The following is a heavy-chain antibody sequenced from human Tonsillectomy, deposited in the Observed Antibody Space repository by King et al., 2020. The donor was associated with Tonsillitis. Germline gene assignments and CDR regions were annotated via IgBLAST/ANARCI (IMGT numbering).Heavy chain of an antibody. D-gene: IGHD1-26*01. Sequence: VQLQESGLGLVKPSETLSLTCTVSGGSISSYYWSWIRQPPGKGLEWIGYIYYSGSTNYNPSLKSRVTISVDTSKTQFSLKLSSVTAADTAVYYCARLDVVGATYFDYWGQGTLVTVSS. CDR3: ARLDVVGATYFDY. CDR1: GGSISSYY. CDR2: IYYSGST. J-gene: IGHJ4*02. V-gene: IGHV4-59*01.